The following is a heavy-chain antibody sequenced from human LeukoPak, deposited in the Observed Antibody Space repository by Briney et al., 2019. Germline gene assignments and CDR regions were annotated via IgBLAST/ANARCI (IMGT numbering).Heavy chain of an antibody. J-gene: IGHJ5*02. Sequence: GGSLRLSCAASGFTFSSCEMNWVRQAPGKGLEWVSYISSSGSTIYYADSVRGRFTISRDNAKNSLYLQMNSLRAEDTAVYSCARGADGVSSNSRGWFDPWGQGTLVTVSS. CDR2: ISSSGSTI. CDR3: ARGADGVSSNSRGWFDP. V-gene: IGHV3-48*03. D-gene: IGHD2-15*01. CDR1: GFTFSSCE.